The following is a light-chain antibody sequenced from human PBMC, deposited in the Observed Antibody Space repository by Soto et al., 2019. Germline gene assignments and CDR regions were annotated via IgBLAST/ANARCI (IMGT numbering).Light chain of an antibody. CDR3: QQSYRTPT. Sequence: DIQMTQSPSSLSASVGDRVTITCRASQGISNDLGWYQQKPGKAPNRLIYAASILQSGVPSRFSGSGSGTDYTLTISSLQPEDFATYYCQQSYRTPTFGQGTRLEIK. CDR1: QGISND. V-gene: IGKV1-39*01. CDR2: AAS. J-gene: IGKJ5*01.